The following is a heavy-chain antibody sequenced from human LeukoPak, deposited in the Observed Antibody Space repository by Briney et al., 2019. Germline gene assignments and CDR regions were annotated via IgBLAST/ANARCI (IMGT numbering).Heavy chain of an antibody. V-gene: IGHV4-61*08. J-gene: IGHJ5*02. CDR2: VYYSGST. CDR1: GGSVSSDGFY. D-gene: IGHD3-3*01. Sequence: PSETLSLTCTVSGGSVSSDGFYWTWIRQPPGKGLEWIGYVYYSGSTNYNPSLKSRVTISVDTSKNQFSLKLGSVTAADTAVYYCASLGVPYYDFWSGYGNWFDPWGQGTLVTVSS. CDR3: ASLGVPYYDFWSGYGNWFDP.